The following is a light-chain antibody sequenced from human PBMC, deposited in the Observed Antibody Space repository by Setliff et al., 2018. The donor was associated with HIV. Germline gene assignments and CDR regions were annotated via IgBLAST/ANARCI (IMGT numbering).Light chain of an antibody. Sequence: QSVLTQPPSASGSPGQSVTISCAGASTDVGGYDPVSWYQQYPGKPPKVVIFEVSKRPSGVPDRFSGSKSGNTASLTVSGLQPEDEADYYCSSYGGSNNLLFGGGTKVTVL. CDR1: STDVGGYDP. CDR2: EVS. J-gene: IGLJ2*01. V-gene: IGLV2-8*01. CDR3: SSYGGSNNLL.